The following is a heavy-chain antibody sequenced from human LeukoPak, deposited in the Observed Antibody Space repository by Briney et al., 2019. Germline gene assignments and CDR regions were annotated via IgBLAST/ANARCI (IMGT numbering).Heavy chain of an antibody. CDR2: ISSNGGST. J-gene: IGHJ4*02. V-gene: IGHV3-64*01. D-gene: IGHD4-17*01. CDR1: GFTFSSYA. CDR3: ARRRLGYYFDY. Sequence: PGGSLRLSCAASGFTFSSYAMHWVRQAPGKGLEYVSAISSNGGSTYYANSVKGRFTISRDNSKNTLYLQMGSLRAEDMAVYYCARRRLGYYFDYWGQGTLVTVSS.